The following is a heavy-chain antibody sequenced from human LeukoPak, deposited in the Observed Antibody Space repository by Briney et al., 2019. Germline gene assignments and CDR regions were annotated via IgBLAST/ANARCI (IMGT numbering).Heavy chain of an antibody. CDR3: ARDQGWVLGELISNTFDI. J-gene: IGHJ3*02. CDR2: IYSGST. CDR1: GGSISSYY. Sequence: SETLSLTCTVSGGSISSYYWSWIRQPAGKGLEWIGRIYSGSTNYNPSLKSRVTVSVDTSKNQFSLNLNSVTAADTAVYYCARDQGWVLGELISNTFDIWGQGTTVTVSS. D-gene: IGHD3-22*01. V-gene: IGHV4-4*07.